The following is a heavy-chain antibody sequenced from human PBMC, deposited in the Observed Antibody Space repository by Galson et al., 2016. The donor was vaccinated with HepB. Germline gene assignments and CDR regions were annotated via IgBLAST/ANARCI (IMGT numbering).Heavy chain of an antibody. J-gene: IGHJ4*02. D-gene: IGHD5-12*01. CDR1: EYSFTRHW. V-gene: IGHV5-51*01. CDR3: ARIFTGYDSYFDY. Sequence: QSGAEVKKPGQSLKISCKGSEYSFTRHWIAWVRQMPGKGLEWMGIIYPGDSDTRYSPSFQGKVTISVDTSIITSYLQWISLKASDTAIYYWARIFTGYDSYFDYWGQGTLVTVSS. CDR2: IYPGDSDT.